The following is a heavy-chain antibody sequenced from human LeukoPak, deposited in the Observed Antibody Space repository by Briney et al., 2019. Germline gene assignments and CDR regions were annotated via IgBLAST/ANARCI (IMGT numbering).Heavy chain of an antibody. D-gene: IGHD2-15*01. Sequence: SETLSLICTVSGGSISSSSYYWGWIRQPPGKGLEWIGSIYYSGCPYYNPSLKSRVTISVDTSKNQFSLKLSSVTAADTAVYYCARDIVVVVAATRGSYYYGMDVWGQGTTVTVSS. V-gene: IGHV4-39*01. CDR3: ARDIVVVVAATRGSYYYGMDV. CDR2: IYYSGCP. CDR1: GGSISSSSYY. J-gene: IGHJ6*02.